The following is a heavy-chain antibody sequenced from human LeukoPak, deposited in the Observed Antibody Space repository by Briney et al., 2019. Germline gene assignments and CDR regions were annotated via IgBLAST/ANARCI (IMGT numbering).Heavy chain of an antibody. D-gene: IGHD3-3*01. CDR1: GFTFSSYS. CDR3: ARERLAYYDYTTG. Sequence: GGSLRLSCAASGFTFSSYSMNWVRQAPGKGLEWVSSISSSSSYIYYADSVKGRFTISRDNAKNSLYLQMNSLRAEDTAVYYCARERLAYYDYTTGWGQGTLVTVSS. V-gene: IGHV3-21*01. J-gene: IGHJ4*02. CDR2: ISSSSSYI.